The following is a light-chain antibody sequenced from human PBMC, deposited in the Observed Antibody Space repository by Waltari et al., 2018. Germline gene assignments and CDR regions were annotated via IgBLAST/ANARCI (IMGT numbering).Light chain of an antibody. J-gene: IGLJ3*02. CDR1: SSNIGSNY. CDR3: VAWDDSLSGLWV. V-gene: IGLV1-47*01. Sequence: QSVLTQSPSASGTPGQRVTISCSGSSSNIGSNYVYWYQQLPGTAPKLLIYRSVQRPSGVPARFSGSESGTSASLAISGLRSEDEGDYYCVAWDDSLSGLWVFGGGTKLTVL. CDR2: RSV.